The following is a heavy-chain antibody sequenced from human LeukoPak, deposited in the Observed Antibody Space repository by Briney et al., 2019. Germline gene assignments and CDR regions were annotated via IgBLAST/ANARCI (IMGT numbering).Heavy chain of an antibody. CDR1: GFTFSSYA. CDR2: ISYDGSNK. V-gene: IGHV3-30-3*01. J-gene: IGHJ5*02. Sequence: GGSLRLSCAASGFTFSSYAMHWVRQAPGKGPEWVAVISYDGSNKYYADSVKGRFTISRDNSKNTLYLQMNSLRAEDTAVYYCARDRDFWSGYPNWFDPWGQGTLVTVSS. CDR3: ARDRDFWSGYPNWFDP. D-gene: IGHD3-3*01.